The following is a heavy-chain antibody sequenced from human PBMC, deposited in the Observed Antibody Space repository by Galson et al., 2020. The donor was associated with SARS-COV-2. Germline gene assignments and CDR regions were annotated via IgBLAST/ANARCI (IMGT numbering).Heavy chain of an antibody. J-gene: IGHJ4*02. V-gene: IGHV3-9*01. D-gene: IGHD4-17*01. CDR1: GFTFDDYA. Sequence: GGSLRLSCAASGFTFDDYAMHWVRQAPGKGLEWVSGISWNSGSIGYADSVKGRFTISRDNAKNSLYLQMNSLRAEDTALYYCAKGGDYDAPTDYWGQGTLVTVSS. CDR3: AKGGDYDAPTDY. CDR2: ISWNSGSI.